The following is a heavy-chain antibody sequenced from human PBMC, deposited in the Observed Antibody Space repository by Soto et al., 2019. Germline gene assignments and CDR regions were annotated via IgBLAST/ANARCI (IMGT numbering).Heavy chain of an antibody. J-gene: IGHJ4*02. CDR3: ARMGVRGYSGYGAPFDF. V-gene: IGHV3-11*01. CDR2: IDKAGSSI. Sequence: PVGSLRLSCAASGFYFSDYYMTWIRQAPGKGLEWLSYIDKAGSSIYYADSVKGRFTISRDNDKQSVNLEMNSLRVEDTALYFCARMGVRGYSGYGAPFDFRGQGTLVTVSS. D-gene: IGHD5-12*01. CDR1: GFYFSDYY.